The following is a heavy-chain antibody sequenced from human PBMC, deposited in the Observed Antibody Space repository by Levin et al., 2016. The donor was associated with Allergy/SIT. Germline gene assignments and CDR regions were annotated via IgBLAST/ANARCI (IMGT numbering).Heavy chain of an antibody. CDR3: ARVGYDILTGYYAHYFDY. V-gene: IGHV4-59*01. CDR1: GGSISSYY. J-gene: IGHJ4*02. D-gene: IGHD3-9*01. Sequence: GSLRLSCTVSGGSISSYYWSWIRQPPGKGLEWIGYIYYSGSTNYNPSLKSRVTISVDTSKNQFSLKLSSVTAADTAVYYCARVGYDILTGYYAHYFDYWGQGTLVTVSS. CDR2: IYYSGST.